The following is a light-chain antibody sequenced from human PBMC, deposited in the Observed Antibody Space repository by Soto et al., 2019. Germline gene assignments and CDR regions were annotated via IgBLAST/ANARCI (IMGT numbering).Light chain of an antibody. CDR3: DQYGSTPRT. CDR1: QSVANNY. CDR2: DAS. Sequence: EIVLTQSPGNLSLSPGERATLSCRASQSVANNYLAWYQQKPGQAPRFLIYDASSRATGIPDRFSGSGSGTDLTITISRLEPEDFRLYYCDQYGSTPRTFSGGTKVEIK. V-gene: IGKV3-20*01. J-gene: IGKJ4*01.